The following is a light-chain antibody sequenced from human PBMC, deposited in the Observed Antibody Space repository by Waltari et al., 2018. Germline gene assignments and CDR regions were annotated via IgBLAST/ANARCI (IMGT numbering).Light chain of an antibody. CDR3: QQRNKWPVT. J-gene: IGKJ4*01. CDR1: QSVANY. V-gene: IGKV3-11*01. CDR2: DVS. Sequence: SCGASQSVANYLAWYQQKPGQAPRLLIYDVSNRATDIPARFSGSGFATDFTLTISDLKPEDIAVYYCQQRNKWPVTFGGGTKVEIK.